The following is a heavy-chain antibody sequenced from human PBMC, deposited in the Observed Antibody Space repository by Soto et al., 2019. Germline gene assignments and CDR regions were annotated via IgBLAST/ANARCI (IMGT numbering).Heavy chain of an antibody. CDR3: VNRDTAMVTRYYYGMDV. D-gene: IGHD5-18*01. J-gene: IGHJ6*02. CDR2: ISGSGGST. CDR1: GFTFSSYA. Sequence: EVQLLESGGGLVQPGGSLRLSCAASGFTFSSYAMSWVRQAPGKGLEWVSAISGSGGSTYYADSVKGRFTISRDNSKNTLYLQMNSLRAEDTDVYYCVNRDTAMVTRYYYGMDVWGQGTTVTVSS. V-gene: IGHV3-23*01.